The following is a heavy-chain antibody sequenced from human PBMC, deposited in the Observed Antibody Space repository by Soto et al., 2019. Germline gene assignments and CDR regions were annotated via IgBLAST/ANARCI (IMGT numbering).Heavy chain of an antibody. CDR1: GGTFSSYA. CDR3: ARIPTGTTSWFDP. D-gene: IGHD1-7*01. Sequence: SVKVSCKASGGTFSSYAISWVRQAPGQGLEWMGGIIPIFGTANYAQKFQGRVTITADESTSTAYMELSSLRSEDTAVYYCARIPTGTTSWFDPWGQGTLVTVST. V-gene: IGHV1-69*13. J-gene: IGHJ5*02. CDR2: IIPIFGTA.